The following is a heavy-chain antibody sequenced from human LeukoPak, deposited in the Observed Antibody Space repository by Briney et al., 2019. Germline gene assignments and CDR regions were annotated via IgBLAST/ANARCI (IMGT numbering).Heavy chain of an antibody. CDR3: AYSGAANWFDP. J-gene: IGHJ5*02. V-gene: IGHV1-46*01. CDR2: INPSGGST. Sequence: ASLKSSCKASGYTLTSYYMHWLRQAPGQGLEWMGIINPSGGSTSYAQKFQGRVTMTRDTSTSTVYMELSSLRSEDTAVYYCAYSGAANWFDPWGQGTLVTVSS. D-gene: IGHD2-21*01. CDR1: GYTLTSYY.